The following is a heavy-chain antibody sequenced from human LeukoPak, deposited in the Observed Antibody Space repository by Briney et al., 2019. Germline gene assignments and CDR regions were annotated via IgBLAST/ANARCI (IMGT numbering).Heavy chain of an antibody. V-gene: IGHV3-13*01. Sequence: GGSLRLSCATSGFPFSAYDMHWVRQAPGEGLEWDSAFGSAGDTYYPGAVKGRFTISRDYAKNSLFLQMNSLRAGDTAVYFCVRGALPGDNWYFDLWGRGTLVTVSS. J-gene: IGHJ2*01. CDR1: GFPFSAYD. CDR2: FGSAGDT. CDR3: VRGALPGDNWYFDL.